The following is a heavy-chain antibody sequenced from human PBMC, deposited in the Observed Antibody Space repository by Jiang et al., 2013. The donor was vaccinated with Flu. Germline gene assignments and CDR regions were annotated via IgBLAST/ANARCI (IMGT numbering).Heavy chain of an antibody. CDR1: GDSVSRIGAA. CDR3: ARVHGYSSSLHYFDY. V-gene: IGHV6-1*01. CDR2: TYYLSQWYN. J-gene: IGHJ4*02. D-gene: IGHD6-6*01. Sequence: QTLSLTCAISGDSVSRIGAAWNWIRQSPSRGLEWLGRTYYLSQWYNDYAISVEGRITIDPDTSKNQLSLQLNSVTPEDTAVYYCARVHGYSSSLHYFDYWGQGSLVTVSS.